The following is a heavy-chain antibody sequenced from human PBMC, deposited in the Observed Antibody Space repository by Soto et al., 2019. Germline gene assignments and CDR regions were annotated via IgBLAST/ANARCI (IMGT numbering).Heavy chain of an antibody. V-gene: IGHV4-4*07. J-gene: IGHJ5*02. CDR1: RGYVNTFH. D-gene: IGHD2-2*01. CDR3: ARGRVVVPAAVMFNCLDP. CDR2: IFPNGNT. Sequence: SETLSLTCTVSRGYVNTFHWSWVRQPAGKGLEWIGRIFPNGNTDYSPSLKSRVTLSVDTSKNQISLNLTSVTAADTAVYYCARGRVVVPAAVMFNCLDPWGQGALVTVSS.